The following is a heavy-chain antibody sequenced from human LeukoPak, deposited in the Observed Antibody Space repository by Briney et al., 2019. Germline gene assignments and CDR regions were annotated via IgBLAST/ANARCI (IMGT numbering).Heavy chain of an antibody. CDR3: ARGRSLGSTYYFDY. D-gene: IGHD2-2*01. CDR2: IYTSGST. Sequence: SQTLSLTCTVSGGSISSGSYYWSWIRQPAGKGLEWIGRIYTSGSTSYNPSLKSRVTISVDTSKNQFSLKLSSVTAADTAVYYCARGRSLGSTYYFDYWGQGTLVTVSS. CDR1: GGSISSGSYY. V-gene: IGHV4-61*02. J-gene: IGHJ4*02.